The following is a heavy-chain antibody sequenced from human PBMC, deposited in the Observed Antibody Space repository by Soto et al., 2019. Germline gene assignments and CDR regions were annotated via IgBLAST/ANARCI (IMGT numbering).Heavy chain of an antibody. V-gene: IGHV1-69*13. CDR2: IIPIFGTA. CDR3: ARDRGSYNWFDP. Sequence: ASVKVSCKASGGTFSSYAISWVRQAPGQGLEWMGGIIPIFGTANYAQKFQGRVTITADESTSTAYMELSSLRSEDTAVYYCARDRGSYNWFDPWGQGTLVTVSS. CDR1: GGTFSSYA. D-gene: IGHD6-13*01. J-gene: IGHJ5*02.